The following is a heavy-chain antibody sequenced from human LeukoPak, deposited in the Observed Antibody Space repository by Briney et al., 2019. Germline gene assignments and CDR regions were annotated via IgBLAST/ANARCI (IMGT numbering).Heavy chain of an antibody. CDR2: ISSTSSFI. CDR1: GFTFSSYS. CDR3: ARDLGSGYSDC. J-gene: IGHJ4*02. Sequence: GGSLRLSCAASGFTFSSYSLNWVRQAPGKGLEWVSYISSTSSFIYYADSVKGRFTISRDNAMNSLYLQMNTLRAEDTAVYYCARDLGSGYSDCWGQGTLVTVSS. D-gene: IGHD3-22*01. V-gene: IGHV3-21*01.